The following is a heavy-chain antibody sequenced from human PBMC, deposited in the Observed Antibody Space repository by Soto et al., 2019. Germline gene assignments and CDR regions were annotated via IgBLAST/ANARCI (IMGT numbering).Heavy chain of an antibody. D-gene: IGHD2-15*01. CDR2: IYYSGST. CDR3: ASRGQDPYYYYYYLDV. J-gene: IGHJ6*03. V-gene: IGHV4-39*01. CDR1: GGSISSSSYY. Sequence: SETLSLTCTVSGGSISSSSYYWGWIRQPPGKGLEWIGSIYYSGSTYYNPSLKSRVTISVDTSKNQFSLKLSSVTAADTAVYYCASRGQDPYYYYYYLDVWGKATTVTVSS.